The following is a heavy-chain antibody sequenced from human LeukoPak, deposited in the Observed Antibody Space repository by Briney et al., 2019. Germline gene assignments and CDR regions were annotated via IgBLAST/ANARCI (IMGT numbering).Heavy chain of an antibody. CDR1: GGSISSSSYY. CDR2: IYYSGST. V-gene: IGHV4-39*01. Sequence: SETLSLTCTVSGGSISSSSYYWGWIRQPPGKGLEWIGSIYYSGSTYYNPSLKSRVSISVDTSKNQFSLKLSSVTAAGTAVYYCARLNVLLWFGEFYWGQGTLVTVSS. J-gene: IGHJ4*02. CDR3: ARLNVLLWFGEFY. D-gene: IGHD3-10*01.